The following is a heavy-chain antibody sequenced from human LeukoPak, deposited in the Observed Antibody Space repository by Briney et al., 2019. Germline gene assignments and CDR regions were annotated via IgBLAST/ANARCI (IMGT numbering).Heavy chain of an antibody. J-gene: IGHJ6*03. D-gene: IGHD6-19*01. V-gene: IGHV1-46*01. CDR3: ARDGEQWLVQDPDPVYYYMDV. CDR1: GYTFTSYY. Sequence: ASVKVSCKASGYTFTSYYMHWVRQAPGQGLEWMGIINPSGGSTSYAQKFQGRVTMTRDTSTSTVYMELSSLRSEDTAVYYCARDGEQWLVQDPDPVYYYMDVWGRGTTVTISS. CDR2: INPSGGST.